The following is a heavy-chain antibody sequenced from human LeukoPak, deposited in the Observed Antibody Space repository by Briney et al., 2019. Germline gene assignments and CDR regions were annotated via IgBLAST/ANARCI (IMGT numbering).Heavy chain of an antibody. CDR1: GYSFTSYW. J-gene: IGHJ4*02. Sequence: ESLKISCKGSGYSFTSYWIGWVRQMPGKGLEWMGIIYPGDSDTRYSPSFQGQVTISADKSISTAYLRWSSLKASDTAMYYCARHRVDFSSGWTGVDYWGQGTLVTVSS. CDR2: IYPGDSDT. V-gene: IGHV5-51*01. D-gene: IGHD6-19*01. CDR3: ARHRVDFSSGWTGVDY.